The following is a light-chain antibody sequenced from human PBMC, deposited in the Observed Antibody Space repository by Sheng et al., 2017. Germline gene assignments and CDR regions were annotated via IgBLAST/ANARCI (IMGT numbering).Light chain of an antibody. CDR1: LSIGSN. CDR3: QQANSFPPT. Sequence: EIVMTQSPATLSVSPGESATLSCRASLSIGSNLAWYQQKPGQAPRLLIYGASTRATGIPARFSGSGSGTDFTLTINSLQPEDFATYFCQQANSFPPTFGGGPNGGDQT. V-gene: IGKV3-15*01. CDR2: GAS. J-gene: IGKJ4*01.